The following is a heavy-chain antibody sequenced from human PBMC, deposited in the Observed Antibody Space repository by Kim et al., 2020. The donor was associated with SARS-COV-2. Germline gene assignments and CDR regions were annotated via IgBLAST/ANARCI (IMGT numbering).Heavy chain of an antibody. CDR2: IKSKANGETI. D-gene: IGHD3-10*01. CDR1: GFTFSNAW. Sequence: GGSLRLSCAGSGFTFSNAWMNWVRQAPGKGLEWVGRIKSKANGETIDYAAAPVKGRFIISRDDSKNTVFLQMNSLNIEDTAFYYCSTGGPFFDYWGQGILVTVSS. V-gene: IGHV3-15*01. CDR3: STGGPFFDY. J-gene: IGHJ4*02.